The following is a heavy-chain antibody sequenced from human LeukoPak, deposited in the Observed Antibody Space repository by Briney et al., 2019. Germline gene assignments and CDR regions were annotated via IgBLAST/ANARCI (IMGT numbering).Heavy chain of an antibody. Sequence: SETLSLTCTVSGGSISSSSYYWGWIRQPPGKGLEWIGNIYYSGSTYYNPSLKSRVTISVDTSKNQFSLKLSSVTAADTAVYYCARGDNYYSYGMDVWGQGTTVTVSS. CDR2: IYYSGST. CDR1: GGSISSSSYY. D-gene: IGHD2-15*01. V-gene: IGHV4-39*07. CDR3: ARGDNYYSYGMDV. J-gene: IGHJ6*02.